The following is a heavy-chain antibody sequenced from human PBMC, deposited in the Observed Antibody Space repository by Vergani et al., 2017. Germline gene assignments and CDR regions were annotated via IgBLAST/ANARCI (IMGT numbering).Heavy chain of an antibody. CDR3: ASLGPGATNAFDI. V-gene: IGHV4-34*01. CDR1: GGSFSGYY. J-gene: IGHJ3*02. CDR2: INHSGST. Sequence: QVQLQQWGAGLLKPSETLSLTCAVYGGSFSGYYWSWIRPPPGKGLEWIGEINHSGSTNYNPSLKRRVTISVDTSKNQFSLKLSSVTAADTAVYYCASLGPGATNAFDIWGQGTMVTVSS. D-gene: IGHD1-26*01.